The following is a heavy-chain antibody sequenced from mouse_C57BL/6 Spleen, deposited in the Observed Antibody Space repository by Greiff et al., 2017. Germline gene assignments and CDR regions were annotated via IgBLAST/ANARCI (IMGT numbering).Heavy chain of an antibody. CDR3: ARSYYGNLYWYFDV. V-gene: IGHV1-76*01. Sequence: VQLQQSGAELVRPGASVKLSCKASGYTFTDYYINWVKQRPGQGLEWIARIYPGSGNTYYNEKFKGKATLTAEKSSSTAYMQLSSLTSEDSAVYVGARSYYGNLYWYFDVWGTGTTVTVSS. J-gene: IGHJ1*03. CDR2: IYPGSGNT. D-gene: IGHD2-10*01. CDR1: GYTFTDYY.